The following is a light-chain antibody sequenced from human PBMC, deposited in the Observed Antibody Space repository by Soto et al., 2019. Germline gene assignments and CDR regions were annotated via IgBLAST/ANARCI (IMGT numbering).Light chain of an antibody. V-gene: IGKV2-28*01. CDR3: MQALQTPPDT. CDR1: QSLLHSNGYNY. CDR2: LGS. Sequence: DIVMTQSPLSLPVTPGEPASISCRSSQSLLHSNGYNYLDWYLQKPGQSPQLLIYLGSNRASGVPDRFSGSGSGTDFTLKISRVEAEDVGVYYCMQALQTPPDTFGLGTKLEIK. J-gene: IGKJ2*01.